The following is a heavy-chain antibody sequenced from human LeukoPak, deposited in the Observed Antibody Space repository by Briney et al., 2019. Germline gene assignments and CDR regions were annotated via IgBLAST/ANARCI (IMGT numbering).Heavy chain of an antibody. D-gene: IGHD3-3*01. CDR2: ISSSSSTI. Sequence: GGSLRLSCAASGFTFSSYSMNWVRQAPGKGLEWVSYISSSSSTIYYADSVKGRFTISRDNAKNSLYLQMNSLRAEDTAVYYCARDRSLEWPLNCAFDIWGQGTMVTVSS. J-gene: IGHJ3*02. V-gene: IGHV3-48*01. CDR1: GFTFSSYS. CDR3: ARDRSLEWPLNCAFDI.